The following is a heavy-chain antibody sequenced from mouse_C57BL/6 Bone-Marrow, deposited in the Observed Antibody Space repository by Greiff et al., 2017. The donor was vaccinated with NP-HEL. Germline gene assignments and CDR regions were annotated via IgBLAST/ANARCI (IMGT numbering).Heavy chain of an antibody. CDR1: GYTFTSYD. J-gene: IGHJ4*01. CDR2: IYPRSGST. CDR3: EGVTTVVDYAMDY. V-gene: IGHV1-85*01. D-gene: IGHD1-1*01. Sequence: QVQLQQSGPELVKPGASVKLSCKASGYTFTSYDINWVKQRPGQGLEWIGWIYPRSGSTKYNEKFKGKATLTVDTSSSTAYMELHSLTSEDSAVYFCEGVTTVVDYAMDYWGQGTSVTVSS.